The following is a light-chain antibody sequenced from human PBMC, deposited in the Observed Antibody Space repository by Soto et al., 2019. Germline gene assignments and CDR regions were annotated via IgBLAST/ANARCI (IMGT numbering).Light chain of an antibody. V-gene: IGKV1-39*01. CDR1: QSISNH. CDR3: QQYNNWPRT. J-gene: IGKJ1*01. Sequence: DIQMTQSPSSLSASVEDRVIITCRASQSISNHLNWYQQKPGKAPKLLIFAASSLQSGVPSRFSGSRSGPDFTLTISSLQSEDFAVYYCQQYNNWPRTFGQGTKVDI. CDR2: AAS.